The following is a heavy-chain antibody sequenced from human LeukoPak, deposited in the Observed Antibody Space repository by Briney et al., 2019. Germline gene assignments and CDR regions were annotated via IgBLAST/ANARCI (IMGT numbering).Heavy chain of an antibody. CDR2: ISSSSRTI. CDR1: GFTFSSYS. CDR3: AKQSGTMVTTRFDY. Sequence: GGSLRLSCAASGFTFSSYSMNWVRQAPGKGLEWVSYISSSSRTIYYADSVKGRFTISRDNAKNSLYLQMNSLRAEDTAVYYCAKQSGTMVTTRFDYWGQGTLVTVSS. J-gene: IGHJ4*02. V-gene: IGHV3-48*01. D-gene: IGHD4-17*01.